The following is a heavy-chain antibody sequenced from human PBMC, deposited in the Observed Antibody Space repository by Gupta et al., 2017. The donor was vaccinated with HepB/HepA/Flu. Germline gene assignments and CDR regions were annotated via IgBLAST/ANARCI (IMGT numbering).Heavy chain of an antibody. D-gene: IGHD2-2*01. CDR1: GGTFSSYA. CDR3: ARTLGVVVPAAMRGWFDP. J-gene: IGHJ5*02. Sequence: VKKPGSSVKVSCKASGGTFSSYAISWVRQAPGQGLEWMGGIIPIFGTANYAQKFQGRVTITADKSTSTAYMELSSLRSEDTAVYYCARTLGVVVPAAMRGWFDPWGQGTLVTVSS. CDR2: IIPIFGTA. V-gene: IGHV1-69*06.